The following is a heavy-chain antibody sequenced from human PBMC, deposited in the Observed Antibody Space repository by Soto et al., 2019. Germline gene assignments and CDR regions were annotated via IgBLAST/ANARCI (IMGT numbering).Heavy chain of an antibody. V-gene: IGHV1-18*01. CDR1: GYTFTSYG. CDR3: ARETYDFWSGYYSGLWFDP. CDR2: ISAYNGNT. J-gene: IGHJ5*02. Sequence: ASVKVSCKASGYTFTSYGISWVRQAPGQGLEWMGCISAYNGNTNYAQKLQGRVTMTTDTSTSTAYMELRSLRSDDTAVYYCARETYDFWSGYYSGLWFDPWGQGTLVTVSS. D-gene: IGHD3-3*01.